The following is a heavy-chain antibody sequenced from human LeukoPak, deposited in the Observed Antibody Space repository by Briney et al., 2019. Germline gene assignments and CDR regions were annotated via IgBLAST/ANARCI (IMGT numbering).Heavy chain of an antibody. CDR1: GASISGYY. CDR2: IYTSGST. Sequence: PSETLSLTCTVSGASISGYYWSWIRQPAGKGLEWIGRIYTSGSTNYNPSLKSRVTISVDTSKNQFSLKLSSVTAADTAVYYCARGPGGSSSSDFDYWGQGTLVTVSS. D-gene: IGHD6-6*01. CDR3: ARGPGGSSSSDFDY. J-gene: IGHJ4*02. V-gene: IGHV4-4*07.